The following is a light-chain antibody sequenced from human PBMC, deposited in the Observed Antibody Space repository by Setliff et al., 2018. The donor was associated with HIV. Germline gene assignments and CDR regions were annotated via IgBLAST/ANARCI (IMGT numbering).Light chain of an antibody. J-gene: IGKJ1*01. CDR3: QQLHRYGRT. Sequence: DIQLTQPPSFLSAFVRDRDTITCRASQDISSHLAWYQQKAGKAPELLIYGASTLQGGVPSRFSGSGSGTEFTLTISSLQPEDFATYYCQQLHRYGRTFGQGTKVDIK. CDR2: GAS. CDR1: QDISSH. V-gene: IGKV1-9*01.